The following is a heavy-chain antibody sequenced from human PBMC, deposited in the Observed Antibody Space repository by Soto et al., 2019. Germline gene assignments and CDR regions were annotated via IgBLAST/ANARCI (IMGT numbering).Heavy chain of an antibody. D-gene: IGHD3-3*01. CDR3: ASGGGYYDFWSGNYYYYGMDG. Sequence: PGGSLRLSCAASGFTFSSYWMHWVRQAPGKGLVWVSRTNSDGSSTSYADSVKGRFTISRDNAKNTLYLQMNSLRAEDTAVYYCASGGGYYDFWSGNYYYYGMDGWGQGTTVTVSS. CDR2: TNSDGSST. J-gene: IGHJ6*02. V-gene: IGHV3-74*01. CDR1: GFTFSSYW.